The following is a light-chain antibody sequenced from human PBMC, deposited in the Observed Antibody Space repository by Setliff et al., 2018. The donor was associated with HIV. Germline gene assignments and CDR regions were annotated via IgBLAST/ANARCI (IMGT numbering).Light chain of an antibody. Sequence: QCALAQPASVSGSPGQWITISCTGTSSDVGGLNYVSWYQQQPGKAPQLLIYDVITRPSGVSDRFSASKSGNTASLTISGLQADDEADYYCSSYTSSSTWVFGGGTKVTV. CDR1: SSDVGGLNY. CDR2: DVI. V-gene: IGLV2-14*03. CDR3: SSYTSSSTWV. J-gene: IGLJ3*02.